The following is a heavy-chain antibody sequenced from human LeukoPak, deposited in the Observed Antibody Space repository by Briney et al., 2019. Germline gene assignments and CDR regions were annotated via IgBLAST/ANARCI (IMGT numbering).Heavy chain of an antibody. V-gene: IGHV1-2*02. Sequence: ASVKVSCKASGYSFTDYDTHWVRQAPGQGLEWMGWVNPNSGDTYYAQKFQGRVTMTRDTSISTAYMELSRLRSDDTAVYYCATLGITMVRGGSHNWFDPWGQGTLVTVSS. CDR1: GYSFTDYD. J-gene: IGHJ5*02. D-gene: IGHD3-10*01. CDR3: ATLGITMVRGGSHNWFDP. CDR2: VNPNSGDT.